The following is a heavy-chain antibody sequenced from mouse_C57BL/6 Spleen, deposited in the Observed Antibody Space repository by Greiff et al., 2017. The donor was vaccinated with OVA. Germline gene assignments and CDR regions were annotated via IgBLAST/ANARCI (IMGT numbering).Heavy chain of an antibody. CDR2: IDPSDSYT. V-gene: IGHV1-50*01. Sequence: VQLQQPGAELVKPGASVKLSCKASGYTFTSYWMQWVKQRPGQGLEWIGEIDPSDSYTNYNQKFKGKATLTVDTSSSTAYMQLSSLTSEDSAVYYCARREGNSYYAMDYWGQGTSVTVSS. CDR1: GYTFTSYW. J-gene: IGHJ4*01. CDR3: ARREGNSYYAMDY. D-gene: IGHD2-1*01.